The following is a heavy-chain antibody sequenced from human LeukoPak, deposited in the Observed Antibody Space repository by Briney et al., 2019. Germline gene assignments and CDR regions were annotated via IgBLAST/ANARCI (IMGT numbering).Heavy chain of an antibody. CDR1: GFTFSSYS. V-gene: IGHV3-21*01. CDR2: ISSSSSYI. J-gene: IGHJ5*02. CDR3: ARDRLNRSGWSP. Sequence: GGSLRLSCAASGFTFSSYSMNWVRQAPGEGLEWVSSISSSSSYIYYADSVKGRFTISRDNAKNSLYLQMNSLRAEDTAVYYCARDRLNRSGWSPWGQGTLVTVSS. D-gene: IGHD6-19*01.